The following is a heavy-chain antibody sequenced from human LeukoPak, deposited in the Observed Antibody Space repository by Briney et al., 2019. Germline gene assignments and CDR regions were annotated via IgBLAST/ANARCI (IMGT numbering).Heavy chain of an antibody. D-gene: IGHD1-1*01. CDR2: IYSGGST. Sequence: GGSLRLTCAASGFTVSSNYMSWVRQAPGKGLEWVSVIYSGGSTYYADSVKGRFTISRDNSKNTLYLQMNSLRAEDTAVYYCARESYKWDYYGMDVWGQGTTVTVSS. J-gene: IGHJ6*02. CDR3: ARESYKWDYYGMDV. V-gene: IGHV3-66*01. CDR1: GFTVSSNY.